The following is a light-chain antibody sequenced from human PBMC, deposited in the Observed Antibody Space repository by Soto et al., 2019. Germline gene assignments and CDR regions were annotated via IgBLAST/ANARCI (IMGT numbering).Light chain of an antibody. J-gene: IGLJ2*01. CDR1: SSDFGGYNY. Sequence: QSALTQPASVSGSPGPSITISCTGTSSDFGGYNYVSWYQQHPGKAPKLMIYDVSNRPSGVSNRFSGSKSGNTASLTISGVQAEDEADYYCSSYTSSSTLVVFGGGTKVTVL. CDR3: SSYTSSSTLVV. CDR2: DVS. V-gene: IGLV2-14*01.